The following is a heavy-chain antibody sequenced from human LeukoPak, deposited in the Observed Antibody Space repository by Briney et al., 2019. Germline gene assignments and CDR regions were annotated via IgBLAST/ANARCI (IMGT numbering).Heavy chain of an antibody. CDR1: GFIVSSNY. CDR2: IYSGGNT. V-gene: IGHV3-53*01. J-gene: IGHJ4*02. D-gene: IGHD2/OR15-2a*01. CDR3: ARGKNNDPTLDY. Sequence: GGSLRLTCAASGFIVSSNYMNWVRQAPGKGLEWVSVIYSGGNTYYADSVKGRFTISRDNSKNTLYLQMNSLRAEDTAVYYCARGKNNDPTLDYWGQGTLVTVSS.